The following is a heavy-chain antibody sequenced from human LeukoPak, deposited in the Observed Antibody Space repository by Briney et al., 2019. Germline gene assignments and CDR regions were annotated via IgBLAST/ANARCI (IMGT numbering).Heavy chain of an antibody. V-gene: IGHV4-61*02. CDR2: ISTSGST. J-gene: IGHJ4*02. Sequence: SQTLSLTCTVSGGSISSGSYCWSWIRQPAGKGLEWIGRISTSGSTNYNPSLTSRVTISVDTSKNQFSLNLNSVTAADTAVYYCAGDGSGSPERNWEQGTLVTVSS. CDR3: AGDGSGSPERN. CDR1: GGSISSGSYC. D-gene: IGHD3-10*01.